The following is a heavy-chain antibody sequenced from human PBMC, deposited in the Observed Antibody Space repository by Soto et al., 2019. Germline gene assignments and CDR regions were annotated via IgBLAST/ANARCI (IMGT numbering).Heavy chain of an antibody. CDR3: NRGSEYDFWSGYL. J-gene: IGHJ4*02. D-gene: IGHD3-3*01. CDR2: IIPMFGTS. CDR1: GGLFSSYP. V-gene: IGHV1-69*06. Sequence: QEQLVQSGAEVKKPGSSVKVSCKASGGLFSSYPISWVRQVPGQGLEWMGGIIPMFGTSKYAQKFQGRVTITADTSTNIAYMELRSLRSEDTAVYYCNRGSEYDFWSGYLWGQGTLVSVSS.